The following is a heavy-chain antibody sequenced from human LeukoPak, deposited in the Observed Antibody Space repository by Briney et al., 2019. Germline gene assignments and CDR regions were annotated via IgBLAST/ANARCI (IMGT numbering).Heavy chain of an antibody. CDR2: INHSGSI. Sequence: SEALSLTCAVYGGSFSGYYWSWIRQPPGKGLEWIGEINHSGSINYNPSLKSRVTISVDTSKNQFSLKLSSVTAADTAVYYCARGWNSGYDQTFDYWGQGTLVTVSS. CDR1: GGSFSGYY. CDR3: ARGWNSGYDQTFDY. D-gene: IGHD5-12*01. V-gene: IGHV4-34*01. J-gene: IGHJ4*02.